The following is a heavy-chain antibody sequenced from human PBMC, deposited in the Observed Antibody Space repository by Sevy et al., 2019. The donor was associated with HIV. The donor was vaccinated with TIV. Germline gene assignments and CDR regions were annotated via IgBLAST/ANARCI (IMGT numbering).Heavy chain of an antibody. CDR2: IRSKAYGGTT. J-gene: IGHJ5*02. V-gene: IGHV3-49*03. CDR1: GFTFGDYA. D-gene: IGHD3-22*01. Sequence: GGSLRLSCTASGFTFGDYAMSWFRQAPGKGLEWVGFIRSKAYGGTTEYAGSVKGRFTNSRDDSKSIAYLQMNSLKTEDTAVYYCTRFGNGDYYDSSGPGRFDPWGQGTLVTVSS. CDR3: TRFGNGDYYDSSGPGRFDP.